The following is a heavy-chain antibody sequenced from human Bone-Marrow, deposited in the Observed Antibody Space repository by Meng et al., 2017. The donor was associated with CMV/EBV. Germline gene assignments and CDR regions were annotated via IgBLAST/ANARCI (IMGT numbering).Heavy chain of an antibody. CDR3: ARITIFGVVIGDDAFDI. V-gene: IGHV3-48*03. Sequence: GGSLRLSCAASGFTFSSYEMNWVRQAPGKGLEWVSYISSSGSTIYYADSVKGRFTISGDNAKNSLYLQMNSLRAEDTAVYYCARITIFGVVIGDDAFDIWGQGTMVTVSS. CDR2: ISSSGSTI. J-gene: IGHJ3*02. D-gene: IGHD3-3*01. CDR1: GFTFSSYE.